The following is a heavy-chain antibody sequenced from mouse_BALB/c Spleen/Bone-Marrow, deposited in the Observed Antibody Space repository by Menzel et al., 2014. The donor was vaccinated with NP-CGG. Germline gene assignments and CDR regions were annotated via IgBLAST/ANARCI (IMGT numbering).Heavy chain of an antibody. CDR1: GFSFNTYA. D-gene: IGHD3-2*01. V-gene: IGHV5-9-4*01. CDR3: ARLDSSGSNHFDC. Sequence: EVNVVESGGGLVKPGGSLKLACAASGFSFNTYAMSWVRQSPEKRLEWVATINSGGSYTYYPDTVTGRFTISRDNAKNTLYLEMSSLRSEDAAMYYCARLDSSGSNHFDCWGQGTTLTVSS. CDR2: INSGGSYT. J-gene: IGHJ2*01.